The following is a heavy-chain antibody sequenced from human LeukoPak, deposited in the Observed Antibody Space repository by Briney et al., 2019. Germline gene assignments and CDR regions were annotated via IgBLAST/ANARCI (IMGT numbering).Heavy chain of an antibody. V-gene: IGHV3-7*01. J-gene: IGHJ4*02. D-gene: IGHD5-18*01. CDR1: GFTFSSYW. CDR3: ARDLAYSRLDY. CDR2: INHNGNVN. Sequence: GGPLRLSCAASGFTFSSYWMNWARQAPGKGLEWVASINHNGNVNYYVDSVKGRFTISRDNAENSLYLQMDSLRVEDTAFYYCARDLAYSRLDYWGQGMLVTVSS.